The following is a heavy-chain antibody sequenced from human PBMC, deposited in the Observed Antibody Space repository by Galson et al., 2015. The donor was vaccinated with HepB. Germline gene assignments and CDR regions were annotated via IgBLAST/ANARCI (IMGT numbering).Heavy chain of an antibody. CDR1: GFTFSSYG. V-gene: IGHV3-30*18. J-gene: IGHJ6*03. CDR3: AKHPVLEWLLWVGGYYYYMDV. CDR2: ISYDGSNK. D-gene: IGHD3-3*01. Sequence: SLRLSCAASGFTFSSYGMHWVRQAPGKGLEWVAVISYDGSNKYYADSVKGRFTISRDNSKNTLYLQMNSLRAEDTAVYYCAKHPVLEWLLWVGGYYYYMDVWGKGTTVTVSS.